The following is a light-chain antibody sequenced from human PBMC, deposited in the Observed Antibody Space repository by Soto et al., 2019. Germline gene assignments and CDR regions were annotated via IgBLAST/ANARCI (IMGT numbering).Light chain of an antibody. V-gene: IGKV1-5*03. CDR3: QQYSSYSDA. CDR1: QTISSW. J-gene: IGKJ1*01. CDR2: KAS. Sequence: DIQMTQSPSTLSGSVGDRVTITCRASQTISSWLAWYQQKPGKAPKLLIYKASTLKSGVPSRFSGSGSGTEVTLTISSLQPDDFAPYYCQQYSSYSDAFGQGTKVELK.